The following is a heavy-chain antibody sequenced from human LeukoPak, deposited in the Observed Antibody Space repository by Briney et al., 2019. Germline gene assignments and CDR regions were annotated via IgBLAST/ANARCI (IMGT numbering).Heavy chain of an antibody. Sequence: PGGSLRLSCAASGFTFSSYSMNWVRQAPGKGLEWVSSISSSSSYIYYADSVKGRFTISREKAKTSLYLQMNSLRAEDTAVYYCARENTIFGVVIHIDAFDIWGQGTMVTVSS. CDR2: ISSSSSYI. D-gene: IGHD3-3*01. J-gene: IGHJ3*02. V-gene: IGHV3-21*01. CDR1: GFTFSSYS. CDR3: ARENTIFGVVIHIDAFDI.